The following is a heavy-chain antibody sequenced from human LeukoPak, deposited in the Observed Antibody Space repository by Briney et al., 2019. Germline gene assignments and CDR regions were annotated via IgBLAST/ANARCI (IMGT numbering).Heavy chain of an antibody. CDR1: GFTFSSYD. CDR3: ARGKRDYGDIDY. V-gene: IGHV3-13*04. Sequence: GGSLRLSCAASGFTFSSYDMHWVRQATGKGLEWVSAIGTAGDTYYPGSVKGRFTISRENAKNSLYLQMNSLRAGDTAVYYCARGKRDYGDIDYWGQGTLVTVSS. CDR2: IGTAGDT. J-gene: IGHJ4*02. D-gene: IGHD4-17*01.